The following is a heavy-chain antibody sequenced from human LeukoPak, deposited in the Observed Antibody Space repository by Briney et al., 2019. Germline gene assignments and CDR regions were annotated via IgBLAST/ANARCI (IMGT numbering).Heavy chain of an antibody. J-gene: IGHJ5*02. V-gene: IGHV3-23*01. CDR2: ISASGGST. CDR3: ANRQQSYSPGNWFDP. D-gene: IGHD3-16*01. CDR1: GFTFTNYV. Sequence: GGSLRLSCAASGFTFTNYVMSWVRQAPGKGLGWVSAISASGGSTHYADSVKGRFTISRDNSKNTLYLQMNSLRAEDTAVYYCANRQQSYSPGNWFDPWGQGTLVTVSS.